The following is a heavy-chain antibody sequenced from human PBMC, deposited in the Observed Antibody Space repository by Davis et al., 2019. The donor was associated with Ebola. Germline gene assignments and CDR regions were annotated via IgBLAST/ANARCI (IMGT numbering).Heavy chain of an antibody. Sequence: SETLSLTCTVSGASISSGGHYWSWIRQHPGKGLEWIGNIYYSGSAYYNPSLKSRSNISVDTSKNQFSLKISSVTAADTAFYYCARDNGGNPKLPGGYFDYWGRGTLVTVSS. D-gene: IGHD4-23*01. CDR3: ARDNGGNPKLPGGYFDY. CDR1: GASISSGGHY. J-gene: IGHJ4*02. CDR2: IYYSGSA. V-gene: IGHV4-31*03.